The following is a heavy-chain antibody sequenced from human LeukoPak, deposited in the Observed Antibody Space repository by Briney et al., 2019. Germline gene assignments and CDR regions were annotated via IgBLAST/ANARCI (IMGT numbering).Heavy chain of an antibody. D-gene: IGHD3-10*01. CDR3: AKGDSVNYYGSGSYRNHDAFDI. J-gene: IGHJ3*02. CDR2: ISGSVVST. V-gene: IGHV3-23*01. CDR1: GFTFSASY. Sequence: GGSLRLSCVASGFTFSASYMSWVRQAPGKGLEWVSTISGSVVSTYYADSVKGRFTISRDNSKNTLYLQMNSLRAEDTAVYYCAKGDSVNYYGSGSYRNHDAFDIWGQGTMVTVSS.